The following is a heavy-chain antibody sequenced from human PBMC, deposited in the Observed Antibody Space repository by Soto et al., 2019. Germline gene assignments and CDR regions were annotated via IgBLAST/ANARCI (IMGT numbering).Heavy chain of an antibody. CDR1: GFTFSNAW. D-gene: IGHD3-10*01. Sequence: GGSLRLSCAASGFTFSNAWMSWVRQAPGKGLEWVGRIKSKTDGGTTDYAAPVKGRFTISRDDSKNTLYLQMNSLKTEDTAVYYCTTDGVVAGSGSYYNPPIVNWFDPWGQGTLVTVSS. CDR2: IKSKTDGGTT. CDR3: TTDGVVAGSGSYYNPPIVNWFDP. V-gene: IGHV3-15*01. J-gene: IGHJ5*02.